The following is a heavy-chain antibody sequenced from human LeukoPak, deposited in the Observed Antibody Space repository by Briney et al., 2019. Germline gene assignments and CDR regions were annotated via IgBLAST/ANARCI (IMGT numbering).Heavy chain of an antibody. J-gene: IGHJ4*01. CDR3: ARDGTAAGLYFDL. Sequence: GGSLGLSCAASGFTFNSYWMSWVRQAPGKGLEWVASIKQDGGEKSYVDSVKGRFTISRDNAKNSLYLQMSSLRAEDTAVYYCARDGTAAGLYFDLWGQGTLVTVSS. CDR1: GFTFNSYW. V-gene: IGHV3-7*01. CDR2: IKQDGGEK. D-gene: IGHD6-13*01.